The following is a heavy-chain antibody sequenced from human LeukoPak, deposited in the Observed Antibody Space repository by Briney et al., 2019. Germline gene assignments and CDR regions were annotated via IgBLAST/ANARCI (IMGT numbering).Heavy chain of an antibody. V-gene: IGHV3-11*03. D-gene: IGHD5-18*01. Sequence: GGSLRLSCAASGFTFSDYYMSWIRQAPGKGLEWVSYISSSSSYTNYAVSVKGRFTISRDNAKNSLYLQMNSLRAEDTAVYYCALSTATGRYFDYWGQGTLVTVSS. CDR2: ISSSSSYT. CDR1: GFTFSDYY. CDR3: ALSTATGRYFDY. J-gene: IGHJ4*02.